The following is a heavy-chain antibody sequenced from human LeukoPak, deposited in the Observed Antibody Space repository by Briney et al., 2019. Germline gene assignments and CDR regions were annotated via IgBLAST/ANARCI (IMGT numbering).Heavy chain of an antibody. D-gene: IGHD3-3*01. J-gene: IGHJ5*02. Sequence: PGGSLRLSCAASGFTSSSYAMSWVRQAPGKGLEWVSAISGSGGSTYYADSVKGRFTVSRDNSKNTLYLQMNSLRAEDTAVYYCAKVNSAYDFWSGYYTSVSGWFDPWGQGTLVTVSS. CDR2: ISGSGGST. CDR3: AKVNSAYDFWSGYYTSVSGWFDP. V-gene: IGHV3-23*01. CDR1: GFTSSSYA.